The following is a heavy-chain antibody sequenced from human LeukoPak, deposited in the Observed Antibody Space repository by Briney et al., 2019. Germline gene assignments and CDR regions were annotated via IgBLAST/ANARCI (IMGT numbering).Heavy chain of an antibody. CDR2: ISGSGGST. D-gene: IGHD1-7*01. CDR1: GFTFNSHA. CDR3: AKDRAISGTTTRFDP. Sequence: PGGSLRLSCAASGFTFNSHAMSWVRQAPGKGLEWVSSISGSGGSTYYADSVKGRFTISRDNSNNTLYLQMNSLRAEDTALYYCAKDRAISGTTTRFDPWGQGTLVTVSS. V-gene: IGHV3-23*01. J-gene: IGHJ5*02.